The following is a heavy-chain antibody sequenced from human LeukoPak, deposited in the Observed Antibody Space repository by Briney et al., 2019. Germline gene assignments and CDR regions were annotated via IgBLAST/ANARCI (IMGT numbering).Heavy chain of an antibody. V-gene: IGHV1-18*01. CDR1: GYTFTSYG. CDR3: ARGTYSGYDFGY. Sequence: ASVKVSCKASGYTFTSYGISWVRQAPGQGLEWMGWINAGNGYIKYSQKFQGRVTTTSDTSASTAYMELSSLKSEDTAVYYCARGTYSGYDFGYWGQGTLVTVSS. D-gene: IGHD5-12*01. J-gene: IGHJ4*02. CDR2: INAGNGYI.